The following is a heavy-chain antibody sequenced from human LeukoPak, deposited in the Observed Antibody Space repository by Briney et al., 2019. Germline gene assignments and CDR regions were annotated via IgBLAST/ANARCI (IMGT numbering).Heavy chain of an antibody. J-gene: IGHJ4*02. CDR1: GLNFNSRW. V-gene: IGHV3-7*03. CDR2: IKEDGSET. Sequence: GGSLRLSCVASGLNFNSRWMDWVRRAPGQGLEWVASIKEDGSETHYVDSVRGRFTISRDNDKNSLYLQMNNLRAEDTAMYYCARDGGWWRFDFWGQGALVTVSS. CDR3: ARDGGWWRFDF. D-gene: IGHD2-8*02.